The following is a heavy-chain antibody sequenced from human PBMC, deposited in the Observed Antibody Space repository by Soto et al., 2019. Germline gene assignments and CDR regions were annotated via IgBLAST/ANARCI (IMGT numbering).Heavy chain of an antibody. CDR2: IYYSGST. V-gene: IGHV4-59*01. CDR1: GGSISSYY. Sequence: SETLSLTCTVSGGSISSYYWSWIRQPPGKGLEWIGYIYYSGSTNYNPSLKSRVTISVDTSKNQFSLKLSSVTAADTAVYYCARVGHGDYENWFDPWGQGTLVTVS. D-gene: IGHD4-17*01. CDR3: ARVGHGDYENWFDP. J-gene: IGHJ5*02.